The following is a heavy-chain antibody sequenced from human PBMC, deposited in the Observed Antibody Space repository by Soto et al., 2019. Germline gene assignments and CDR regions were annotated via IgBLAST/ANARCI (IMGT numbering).Heavy chain of an antibody. CDR3: ARGSDKDFWSGYYINYYYYGMDV. V-gene: IGHV4-34*01. CDR2: INHSVST. J-gene: IGHJ6*02. D-gene: IGHD3-3*01. CDR1: GWSFIGYY. Sequence: SETLYLTCAHYGWSFIGYYWLRFPEAPGKRLQWIGDINHSVSTNYNPSLKSRVTISVDTSKNQVSPKLSSVTAADTAVYYCARGSDKDFWSGYYINYYYYGMDVWGQGTTVTVS.